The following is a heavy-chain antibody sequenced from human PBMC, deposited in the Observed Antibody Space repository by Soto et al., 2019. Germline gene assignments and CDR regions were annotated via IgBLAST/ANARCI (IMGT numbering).Heavy chain of an antibody. CDR3: ARDLEFRDGNISPLDY. CDR2: IMHIIGTA. CDR1: GGTFSSHV. Sequence: QVQLVQSGAEVKKPGSSVKVSCKASGGTFSSHVFNWVRQAPGQGLEWLGGIMHIIGTANYAQKFQGRVTSTADESTSTAYMELSSLRSEVTAVYYCARDLEFRDGNISPLDYWGQGTLVTVSS. V-gene: IGHV1-69*01. J-gene: IGHJ4*02. D-gene: IGHD3-10*01.